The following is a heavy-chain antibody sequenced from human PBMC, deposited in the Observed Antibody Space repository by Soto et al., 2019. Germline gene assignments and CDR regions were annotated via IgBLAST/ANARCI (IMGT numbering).Heavy chain of an antibody. CDR3: ARAAGSYGGVDY. V-gene: IGHV1-69*08. CDR1: GGTFSSHL. CDR2: IIPEIDRP. J-gene: IGHJ4*02. D-gene: IGHD6-19*01. Sequence: QVQLVQSGVEVKKPGSSVKVSCKASGGTFSSHLFSWVRQAPGQGLEWMGRIIPEIDRPHYAQKFQGKVTITADKSTNTVYMELISLRSDDSAVYYCARAAGSYGGVDYWGQGTLVTVS.